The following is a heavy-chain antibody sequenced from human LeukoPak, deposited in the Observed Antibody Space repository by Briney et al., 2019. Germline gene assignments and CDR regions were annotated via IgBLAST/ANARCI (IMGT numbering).Heavy chain of an antibody. CDR3: ARAGLEVSTNFDY. CDR2: IYHSGST. CDR1: GGSISTYY. Sequence: PSETLSLTCTVSGGSISTYYWSWIRQPPGKGLEWIGYIYHSGSTNYNPSLKSRVAISVDTSKNQFSLKLSSVTAADTAVYYCARAGLEVSTNFDYWGQGTLVTVSS. J-gene: IGHJ4*02. V-gene: IGHV4-59*08. D-gene: IGHD1-14*01.